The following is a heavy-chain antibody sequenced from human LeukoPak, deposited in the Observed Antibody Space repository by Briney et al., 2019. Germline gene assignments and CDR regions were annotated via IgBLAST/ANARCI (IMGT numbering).Heavy chain of an antibody. D-gene: IGHD6-19*01. CDR1: GFIFSSYA. CDR2: ISGSGGST. J-gene: IGHJ4*02. CDR3: AKATYSSGWYSSFDY. Sequence: GGSLRLSCAASGFIFSSYAMSWVRQAPGKGLEWVSAISGSGGSTYYADSVKGRFTISRDNSKNTLYLQMNSLRAEDTAVYYCAKATYSSGWYSSFDYWGQGTLVTVSS. V-gene: IGHV3-23*01.